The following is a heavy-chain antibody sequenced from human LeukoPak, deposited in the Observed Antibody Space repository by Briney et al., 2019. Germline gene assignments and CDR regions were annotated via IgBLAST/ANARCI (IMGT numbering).Heavy chain of an antibody. Sequence: GGSLRLSCAASGFSLSRYWMSWVRQAPGKGLEWVSVIYSGGSTYYADSVKGRFTISRDNSKNTLYLQMNSLRAEDTAVYYCARGLIWFGEFEYYYYGMDVWGQGTTVTVSS. V-gene: IGHV3-66*01. CDR1: GFSLSRYW. D-gene: IGHD3-10*01. CDR2: IYSGGST. J-gene: IGHJ6*02. CDR3: ARGLIWFGEFEYYYYGMDV.